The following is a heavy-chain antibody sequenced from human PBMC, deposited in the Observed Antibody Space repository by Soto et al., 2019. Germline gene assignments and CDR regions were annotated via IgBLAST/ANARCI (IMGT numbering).Heavy chain of an antibody. D-gene: IGHD6-6*01. CDR1: GGTFSSYA. CDR2: IIPIFGTA. Sequence: QVQLVQSGAEVKKPGSSVKVSCKASGGTFSSYAISWVRQAPGQGLEWMGGIIPIFGTANYAQKFQGRVTIPAEESTSPAYMELSSLRSGDTAVYYCARVGDSMLVRVRYYCCGMDVWGQGATVTVSS. CDR3: ARVGDSMLVRVRYYCCGMDV. J-gene: IGHJ6*02. V-gene: IGHV1-69*12.